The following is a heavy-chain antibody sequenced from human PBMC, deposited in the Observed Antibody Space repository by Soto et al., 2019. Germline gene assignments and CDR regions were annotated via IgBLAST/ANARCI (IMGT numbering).Heavy chain of an antibody. V-gene: IGHV3-23*01. D-gene: IGHD3-3*01. Sequence: GGSLRLSCAASGFTFSSYAMSWVRQAPGKGLEWVSAISGSGGSTYYADSVKGRFTISRDNSKNTLYLQMNSLRAEDKAVYYCAKSSKFRFSYGMDVWGQGTTVTVSS. CDR1: GFTFSSYA. CDR3: AKSSKFRFSYGMDV. J-gene: IGHJ6*02. CDR2: ISGSGGST.